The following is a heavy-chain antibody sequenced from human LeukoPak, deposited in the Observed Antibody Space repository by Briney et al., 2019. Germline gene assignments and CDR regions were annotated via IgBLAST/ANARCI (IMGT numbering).Heavy chain of an antibody. Sequence: GGSLRLSCAASGFTFNNYPMSWVRQAPGKGLEWVSAISDNGGDRKYADPAKGRFTISRDNSKSTLFLQMNSLRVEDTAIYYCGKDWKLDYWGQGALVTVSS. CDR3: GKDWKLDY. D-gene: IGHD1-1*01. J-gene: IGHJ4*02. V-gene: IGHV3-23*01. CDR2: ISDNGGDR. CDR1: GFTFNNYP.